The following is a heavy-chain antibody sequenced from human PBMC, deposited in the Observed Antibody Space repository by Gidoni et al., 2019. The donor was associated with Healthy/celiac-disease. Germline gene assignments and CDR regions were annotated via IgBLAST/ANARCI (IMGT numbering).Heavy chain of an antibody. CDR3: ARDAPNVLRSDDAFDI. CDR1: GGSSSSSSYY. CDR2: IYYSGST. Sequence: QLQLQESGPGLVKPSETLSLTGTVSGGSSSSSSYYWGWIRQPPGKGLEWIGSIYYSGSTYYNPSLTSRVTISVDTSKNQFSLKLSSVTAADTAVYYCARDAPNVLRSDDAFDIWGQGTMVTVSS. V-gene: IGHV4-39*07. J-gene: IGHJ3*02. D-gene: IGHD3-3*01.